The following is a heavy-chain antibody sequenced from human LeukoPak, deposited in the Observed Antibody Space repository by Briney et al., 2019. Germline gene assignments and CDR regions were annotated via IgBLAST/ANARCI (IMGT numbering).Heavy chain of an antibody. Sequence: PSETLSLTCTVSGGSISSYYWSWIRQPPGKGLEWIGYIYYSGSTNYNPSLKSRVTISVDTSKNQFSPKLSSVTAADTAVYYCARVGGGSDRPIDYWGQGTLVTVSS. D-gene: IGHD3-3*01. CDR2: IYYSGST. V-gene: IGHV4-59*01. CDR3: ARVGGGSDRPIDY. CDR1: GGSISSYY. J-gene: IGHJ4*02.